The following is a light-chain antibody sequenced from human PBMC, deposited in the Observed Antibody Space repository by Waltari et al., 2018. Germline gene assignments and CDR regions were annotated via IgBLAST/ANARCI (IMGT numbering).Light chain of an antibody. CDR1: QDISHY. Sequence: DIQLTQAPSSLSASVGDTVPITCQASQDISHYFNWYQQKPGKAPKLLIYDASNSITGVPTKFTGGGSGTDFTLTISSLQPEDIATYFCQQYANVPYTFGQGTKVEIK. CDR2: DAS. J-gene: IGKJ2*01. CDR3: QQYANVPYT. V-gene: IGKV1-33*01.